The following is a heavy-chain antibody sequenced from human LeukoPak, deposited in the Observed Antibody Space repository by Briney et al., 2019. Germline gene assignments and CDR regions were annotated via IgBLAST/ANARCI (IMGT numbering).Heavy chain of an antibody. V-gene: IGHV3-7*01. CDR3: AAGGAPGRFDY. Sequence: PPGGSLRLSCAASGFIFSNAWMNWVRQAPGKGLEWVASTGQYGHDNDYVDSVRGRFTISRDFAKISLFLQMNSLRVEDTAVYYCAAGGAPGRFDYWGRGAPVTVSS. CDR1: GFIFSNAW. J-gene: IGHJ4*02. D-gene: IGHD6-13*01. CDR2: TGQYGHDN.